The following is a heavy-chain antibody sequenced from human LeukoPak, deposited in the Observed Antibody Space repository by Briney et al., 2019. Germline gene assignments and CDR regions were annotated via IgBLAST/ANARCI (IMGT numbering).Heavy chain of an antibody. Sequence: GGTLRLSCAASGFTFSSYGMSWVRQAPGKGLEWVSAISGSGGSTYYADSVKGRFTISRDNSKNTLYLQMNSLRAEDTAVYFCSKEQTAYDILTGYSDYMDVWGKGTTVTISS. CDR3: SKEQTAYDILTGYSDYMDV. CDR2: ISGSGGST. D-gene: IGHD3-9*01. CDR1: GFTFSSYG. J-gene: IGHJ6*03. V-gene: IGHV3-23*01.